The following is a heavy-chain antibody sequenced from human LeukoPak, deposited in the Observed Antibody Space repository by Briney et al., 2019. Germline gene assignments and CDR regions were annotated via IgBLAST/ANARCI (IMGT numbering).Heavy chain of an antibody. V-gene: IGHV1-2*02. J-gene: IGHJ4*02. Sequence: ASVTVSFKSTGYTFTVYYMHWVRQGPGQGLEWMGWINPNSGGTNYAQKFQGRVTMTRDTSISTAYMELSRLRSDDPAVYYCARARSDILTGHPFDYWGRGTLVTVSS. CDR1: GYTFTVYY. CDR3: ARARSDILTGHPFDY. CDR2: INPNSGGT. D-gene: IGHD3-9*01.